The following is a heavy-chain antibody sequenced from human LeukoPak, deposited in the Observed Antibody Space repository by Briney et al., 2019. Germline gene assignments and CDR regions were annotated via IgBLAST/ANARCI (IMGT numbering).Heavy chain of an antibody. V-gene: IGHV3-30*18. Sequence: PGGSLRLSCAASGFTFSSYGMHWVRQAPDKGLEWVAVISYDGSNKYYADSVKGRFTISRDNSKNTLYLQMNSLRAEATAVYYCAKDGGGYYDILTGQDYWGQGTLVTVSS. D-gene: IGHD3-9*01. J-gene: IGHJ4*02. CDR3: AKDGGGYYDILTGQDY. CDR1: GFTFSSYG. CDR2: ISYDGSNK.